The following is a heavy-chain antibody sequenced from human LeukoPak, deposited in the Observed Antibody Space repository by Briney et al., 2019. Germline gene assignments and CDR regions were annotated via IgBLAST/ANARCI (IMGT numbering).Heavy chain of an antibody. J-gene: IGHJ4*02. Sequence: GGSLRLSCAASGFAFSSYAVHWVRQAPGKGLECVAVISHDGSKKYYADFVKGRFTISRDNSKNTLYLHMNSLIPEDTAVYFCAKDWKFYYVAGSFFPDNWGQGTLVTVSS. V-gene: IGHV3-30-3*01. CDR2: ISHDGSKK. D-gene: IGHD3-10*01. CDR3: AKDWKFYYVAGSFFPDN. CDR1: GFAFSSYA.